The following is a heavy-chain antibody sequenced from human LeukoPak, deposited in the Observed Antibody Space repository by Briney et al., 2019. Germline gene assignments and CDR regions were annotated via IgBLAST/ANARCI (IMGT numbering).Heavy chain of an antibody. D-gene: IGHD6-13*01. V-gene: IGHV4-39*02. CDR2: IYASGST. Sequence: SETLSLTCTVSGGSISSSSYYWGWVPQPPGKGLEWIGSIYASGSTYYNPSPISRVTIYVDTTKNQSSLKLSSVTATGTGVYYWSGDEAGYSSWGQGTLVTVSS. CDR3: SGDEAGYSS. J-gene: IGHJ1*01. CDR1: GGSISSSSYY.